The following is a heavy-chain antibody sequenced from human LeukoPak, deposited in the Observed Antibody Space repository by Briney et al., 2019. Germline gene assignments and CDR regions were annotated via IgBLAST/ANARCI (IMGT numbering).Heavy chain of an antibody. J-gene: IGHJ5*02. CDR1: GFTFSSYA. CDR3: ARDNYNIKKYQLLFHWFDP. V-gene: IGHV3-30*01. Sequence: GGSLRLSCAASGFTFSSYAMHWVRQAPGKGLEWVAVISYDGSNKYYADSVKGRFTISRDNSKNTLYLQMNGLRAEDTAVYYCARDNYNIKKYQLLFHWFDPWGQGTLVTVSS. D-gene: IGHD2-2*01. CDR2: ISYDGSNK.